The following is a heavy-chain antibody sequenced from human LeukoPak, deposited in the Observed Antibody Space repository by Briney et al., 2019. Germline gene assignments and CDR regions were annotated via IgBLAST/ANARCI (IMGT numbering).Heavy chain of an antibody. D-gene: IGHD3-3*01. V-gene: IGHV4-4*07. Sequence: SETLSLTCTVSGGSISSCYWCWIRQPPRQGLEWIGRIYTSGSTNYYPSPNSRGTMSVDTSKNQFSLKLTSVTAADTAVHYRARDWPPPRYYDEYWYFDLWGRGTLVTVSS. CDR3: ARDWPPPRYYDEYWYFDL. CDR2: IYTSGST. CDR1: GGSISSCY. J-gene: IGHJ2*01.